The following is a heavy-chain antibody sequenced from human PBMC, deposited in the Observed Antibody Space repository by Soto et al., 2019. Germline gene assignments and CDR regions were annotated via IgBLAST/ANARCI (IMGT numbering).Heavy chain of an antibody. CDR2: ISSSGIP. J-gene: IGHJ2*01. D-gene: IGHD7-27*01. V-gene: IGHV4-59*01. CDR3: AGAETGVGMGFDL. CDR1: GGSINSDY. Sequence: SETLSLTCTVSGGSINSDYWTWIRQAPGRGLEWIGYISSSGIPNYTPSLKSRLTLSVDPSKNQFSLMLNSVTAVDTANYYCAGAETGVGMGFDLWGRGTLVTVSS.